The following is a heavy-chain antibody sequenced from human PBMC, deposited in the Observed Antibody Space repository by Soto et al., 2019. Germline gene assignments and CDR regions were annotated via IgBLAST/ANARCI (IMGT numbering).Heavy chain of an antibody. V-gene: IGHV6-1*01. CDR3: VRDRYSGSGWFDP. CDR2: TYYRSRFFS. J-gene: IGHJ5*02. CDR1: GDSVSSYSAA. D-gene: IGHD3-10*01. Sequence: PSQTLSLTCAISGDSVSSYSAAWNWIRQSPSGGLEWLGRTYYRSRFFSDYAESVKSRIIINPDTSKNQFSLQLKSVTPEDTAVYYCVRDRYSGSGWFDPWGQGTPVTVSS.